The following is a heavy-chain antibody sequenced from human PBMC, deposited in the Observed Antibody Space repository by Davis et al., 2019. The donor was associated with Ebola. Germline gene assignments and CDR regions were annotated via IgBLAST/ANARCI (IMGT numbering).Heavy chain of an antibody. CDR2: IKQDGSEK. CDR1: GFTFSSYW. D-gene: IGHD2-2*01. J-gene: IGHJ6*02. CDR3: ARAVVVPYYGMDV. Sequence: PGGSLRLSCAASGFTFSSYWMSWVRQAPGKGLEWVANIKQDGSEKYYVDSVKGRFTISRDNAKNSLYLQMNSLRSEDTVVYYCARAVVVPYYGMDVWGQGTTVTVSS. V-gene: IGHV3-7*03.